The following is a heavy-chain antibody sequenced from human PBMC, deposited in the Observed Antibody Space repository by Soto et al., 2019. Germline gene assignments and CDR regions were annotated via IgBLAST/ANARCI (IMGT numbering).Heavy chain of an antibody. CDR1: GFTFSNYA. Sequence: EVQLLESGGGLVQPGGSLRLSCAASGFTFSNYAMNWVRQPPGKGLEWVSLISVSGGNTYYADSVKGRFTISRDNSKNTLYLQMNGLRAEDTAVYYCATDMVRGVLIYAFDYWGQGTLVTVSS. D-gene: IGHD3-10*01. V-gene: IGHV3-23*01. J-gene: IGHJ4*02. CDR3: ATDMVRGVLIYAFDY. CDR2: ISVSGGNT.